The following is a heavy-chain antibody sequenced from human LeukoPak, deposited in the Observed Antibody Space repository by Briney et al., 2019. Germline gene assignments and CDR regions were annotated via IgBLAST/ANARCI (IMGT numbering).Heavy chain of an antibody. D-gene: IGHD5-18*01. CDR3: ARHYRGYSYGYRGSDY. Sequence: SETLSLTCAVYGGSFSGYYWSWIRQPPGKGLGWIGEIYHSGSTNYNPSLKSRVTVSLDTSKNQFSLKLSSVTAADTAVYYCARHYRGYSYGYRGSDYWGQGTLVTVSS. CDR1: GGSFSGYY. V-gene: IGHV4-34*01. J-gene: IGHJ4*02. CDR2: IYHSGST.